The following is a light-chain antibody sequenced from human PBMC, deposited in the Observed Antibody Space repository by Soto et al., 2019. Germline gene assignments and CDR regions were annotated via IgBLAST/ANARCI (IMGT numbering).Light chain of an antibody. Sequence: EIVLTQSPGTLSLSPGERATLSCWASQSVSSNYLAWYQQKPGQAPRLLIYGASSRATGISDRFSGSGSGTDFTLTISRLEPEDFAVYYCQHYGSSPRGTFGQGTKVEI. V-gene: IGKV3-20*01. CDR2: GAS. CDR1: QSVSSNY. J-gene: IGKJ1*01. CDR3: QHYGSSPRGT.